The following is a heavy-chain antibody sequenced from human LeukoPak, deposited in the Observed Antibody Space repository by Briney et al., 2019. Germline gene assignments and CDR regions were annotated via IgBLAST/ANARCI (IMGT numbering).Heavy chain of an antibody. CDR3: ARDKVIRGVMGVFDY. D-gene: IGHD3-10*01. V-gene: IGHV4-59*01. J-gene: IGHJ4*02. Sequence: SETLSLTCTVSGGSLSSYYRTWIRQAPGKGLEWIGYIYDSGSTNYNPSLKSRVTISLDTSHNQFSLKLTSVTAADTAVYYCARDKVIRGVMGVFDYWGQGTLVTVSS. CDR2: IYDSGST. CDR1: GGSLSSYY.